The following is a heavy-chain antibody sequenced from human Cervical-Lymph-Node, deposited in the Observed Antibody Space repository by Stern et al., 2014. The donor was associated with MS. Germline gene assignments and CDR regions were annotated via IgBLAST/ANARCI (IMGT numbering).Heavy chain of an antibody. CDR2: IIPIFGTA. D-gene: IGHD3-22*01. J-gene: IGHJ4*02. CDR3: ARGGTRITMIVPSDY. CDR1: GGTFSSYA. V-gene: IGHV1-69*01. Sequence: VQLVESGAEVKKPGSSVKVSCKDSGGTFSSYAISWVRQAPGQGLEWMGGIIPIFGTANYAQKFQGRVTITADESTSTAYMELSSLRSEDTAVYYCARGGTRITMIVPSDYWGQGTLVTVSS.